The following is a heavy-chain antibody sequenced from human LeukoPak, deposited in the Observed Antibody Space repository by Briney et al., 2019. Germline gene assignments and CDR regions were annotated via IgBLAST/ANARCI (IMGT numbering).Heavy chain of an antibody. D-gene: IGHD1-26*01. Sequence: GGSLRLSCAASGFTVSSNYMGWVRQAPGKGLEYVSVLYHDGGTYYADSVKGRFTISRDNSKNTLYLQMNSLRAEDTAVYYCAKGGVGAARWAFDIWGQGTMVTVSS. CDR2: LYHDGGT. V-gene: IGHV3-53*01. J-gene: IGHJ3*02. CDR3: AKGGVGAARWAFDI. CDR1: GFTVSSNY.